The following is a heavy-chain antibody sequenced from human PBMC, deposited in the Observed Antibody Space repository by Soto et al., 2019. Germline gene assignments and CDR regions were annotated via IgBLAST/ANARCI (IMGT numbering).Heavy chain of an antibody. V-gene: IGHV3-23*01. J-gene: IGHJ4*02. CDR1: GFTFSSYA. CDR3: AKDLSGSPHGSGYYWGFDY. Sequence: PGGSLRLSCAASGFTFSSYAMSWVRQAPGKGLEWVSAISGSGGSTYYADSVKGRFTISRDNSKNTLYLQMNSLRAEDTAVYYCAKDLSGSPHGSGYYWGFDYWGQGTLVTVSS. D-gene: IGHD3-22*01. CDR2: ISGSGGST.